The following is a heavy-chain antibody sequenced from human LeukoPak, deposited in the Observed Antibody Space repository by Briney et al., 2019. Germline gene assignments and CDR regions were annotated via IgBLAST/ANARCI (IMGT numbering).Heavy chain of an antibody. CDR2: ISGSGGST. V-gene: IGHV3-23*01. Sequence: PGGSLRLSCAASGFTFSSYAMSWVRQAPGKGLEWVSAISGSGGSTYYADSVKGRFTISRDNAKNSLYLQMNSLRAEDTALYYCAKGYYYDSSGSFDYWGQGTLVTVSS. CDR1: GFTFSSYA. D-gene: IGHD3-22*01. CDR3: AKGYYYDSSGSFDY. J-gene: IGHJ4*02.